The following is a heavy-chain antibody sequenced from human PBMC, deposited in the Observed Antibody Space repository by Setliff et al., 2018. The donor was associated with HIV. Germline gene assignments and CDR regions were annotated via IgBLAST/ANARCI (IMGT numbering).Heavy chain of an antibody. V-gene: IGHV1-3*01. CDR1: GYTFTAYA. J-gene: IGHJ5*02. CDR2: INAGNGNT. Sequence: ASVKVSCKASGYTFTAYAMHWVRQAPGQRLEWMGWINAGNGNTKYSQRFEGRVTITRDTSASTAYMELSSLRSEDTAVYYCARAADYDFWSGYSSGWFDPWGQGTLVTVSS. CDR3: ARAADYDFWSGYSSGWFDP. D-gene: IGHD3-3*01.